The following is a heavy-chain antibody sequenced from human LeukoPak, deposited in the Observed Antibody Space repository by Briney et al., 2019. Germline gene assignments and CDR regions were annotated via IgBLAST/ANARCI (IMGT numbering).Heavy chain of an antibody. V-gene: IGHV4-38-2*01. J-gene: IGHJ4*02. CDR2: IYLRGST. CDR1: GYSITSGYY. CDR3: ARRRYSSSWLGFDY. Sequence: SETLSLTCAVSGYSITSGYYWGWIRQPPGKGPEGIGIIYLRGSTYYNQSLKSRDTISVETFKNQLCLKMSSVTAAHTAVYYCARRRYSSSWLGFDYWGQGTLVTVSS. D-gene: IGHD6-13*01.